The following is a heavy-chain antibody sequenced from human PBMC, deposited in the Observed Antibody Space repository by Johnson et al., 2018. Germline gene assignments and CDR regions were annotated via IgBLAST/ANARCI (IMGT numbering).Heavy chain of an antibody. Sequence: QVQLQQWGAGLLKPSETLSLTCAVYGGSFSGYYWSWIRQPPGKGLEWIGEINHSGSTNYHPSRKSRVTISLDTSKNQFSLKLNSVTAADTAVYYCARALYGDYGIYYYYYGRDVWGQGTTVTVSS. CDR3: ARALYGDYGIYYYYYGRDV. D-gene: IGHD4-17*01. J-gene: IGHJ6*02. CDR2: INHSGST. V-gene: IGHV4-34*01. CDR1: GGSFSGYY.